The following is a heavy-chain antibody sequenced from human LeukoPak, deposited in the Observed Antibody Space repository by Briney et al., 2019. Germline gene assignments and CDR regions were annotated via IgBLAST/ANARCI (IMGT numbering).Heavy chain of an antibody. D-gene: IGHD2-2*01. CDR2: IYYSGST. CDR3: ARDACSSTSCYGSRAGYYGMDV. Sequence: PSETLSLTCTVSGGSISGYYWSWIRQPPGKGLEWIGYIYYSGSTNYNPSLKSRVTISVDTSKNQFSLKLSSVAAADTAVYYCARDACSSTSCYGSRAGYYGMDVWGQGTTVTVSS. CDR1: GGSISGYY. V-gene: IGHV4-59*01. J-gene: IGHJ6*02.